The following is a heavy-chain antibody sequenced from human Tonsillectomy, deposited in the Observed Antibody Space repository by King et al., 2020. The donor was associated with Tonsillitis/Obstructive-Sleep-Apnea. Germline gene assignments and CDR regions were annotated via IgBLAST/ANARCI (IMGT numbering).Heavy chain of an antibody. CDR3: AKGVASYSSGWYYFDC. D-gene: IGHD6-19*01. CDR1: GFTFSSYA. J-gene: IGHJ4*02. CDR2: ISGSGGST. Sequence: VQLVESGGGLVQPGGSLRLSCAASGFTFSSYAMSWVRQAPGKGLEWVSTISGSGGSTYYADSVKGRFTIFRDNSKNTLYLQMNSLRAEETAVYYCAKGVASYSSGWYYFDCWGQGILVTVSS. V-gene: IGHV3-23*04.